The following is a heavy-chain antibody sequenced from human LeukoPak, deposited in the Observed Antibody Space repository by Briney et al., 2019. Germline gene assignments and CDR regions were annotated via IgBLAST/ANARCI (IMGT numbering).Heavy chain of an antibody. D-gene: IGHD2-2*01. CDR2: IYYSGST. CDR3: ARVDQARKLDP. Sequence: SETLSLTCTVSGGSISSYYWSWIRQPPGKGLEWIGYIYYSGSTNYNPSLKSRVTISVDTSKNQFSLKLSSVTAADTAVYYCARVDQARKLDPWGQGTLVTVSS. CDR1: GGSISSYY. V-gene: IGHV4-59*01. J-gene: IGHJ5*02.